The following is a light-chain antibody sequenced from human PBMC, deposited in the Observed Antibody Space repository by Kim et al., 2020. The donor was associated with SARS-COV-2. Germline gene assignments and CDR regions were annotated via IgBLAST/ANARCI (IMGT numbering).Light chain of an antibody. J-gene: IGLJ1*01. V-gene: IGLV2-14*01. CDR3: GSYRSSNTLF. CDR1: SSDVGGYNF. CDR2: EVS. Sequence: QSALTQPASVSGSPGQSITISCTGTSSDVGGYNFVSWYQQHPGKAPKLMIYEVSNRPSGVSNRFSGSKSGNTASLTISGLQAEDEADYYCGSYRSSNTLFIGIGTKVTVL.